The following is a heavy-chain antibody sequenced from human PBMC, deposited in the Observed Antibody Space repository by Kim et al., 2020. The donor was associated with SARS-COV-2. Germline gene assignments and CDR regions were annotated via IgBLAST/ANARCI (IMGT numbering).Heavy chain of an antibody. CDR3: ARPSSTSCPCYYMDV. V-gene: IGHV3-74*01. D-gene: IGHD2-2*01. CDR1: GFTFSTYW. Sequence: GGSLRLSCAASGFTFSTYWMYWVRQAPGKGLVWVSRINSDGSRTNYADSGKGRFTISRDNAKNTLYLQMNSLRAEDTAVYYCARPSSTSCPCYYMDVWGNGTPVPFSS. J-gene: IGHJ6*03. CDR2: INSDGSRT.